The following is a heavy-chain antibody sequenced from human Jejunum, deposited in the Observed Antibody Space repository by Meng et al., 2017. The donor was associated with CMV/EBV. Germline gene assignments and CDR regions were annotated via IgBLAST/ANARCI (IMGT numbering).Heavy chain of an antibody. D-gene: IGHD3-3*01. CDR3: AREWIWSGPVED. CDR2: VSPSGST. Sequence: QVHLKESGPGLVKPSETLSLTCTVSGGSINTYFWSWMRQPAGKGLEWIGRVSPSGSTEYNPSLESRVTLSVDTSENQLSLKVNSVTAADTAVYFCAREWIWSGPVEDWGQGTLVTVSS. J-gene: IGHJ1*01. V-gene: IGHV4-4*07. CDR1: GGSINTYF.